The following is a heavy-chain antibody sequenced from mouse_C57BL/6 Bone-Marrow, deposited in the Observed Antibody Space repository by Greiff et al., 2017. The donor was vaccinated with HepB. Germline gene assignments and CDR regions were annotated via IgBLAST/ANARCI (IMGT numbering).Heavy chain of an antibody. Sequence: QVQLQQPGAELVMPGASVKLSCKASGYTFTSYWMHWVKQRPGQGLEWIGEIDPSDSYTNYNQKFKGKSTLTVDKSSSTAYMQLSSLTSEDDAVYYCARYRSSGYDYVDYWGRGTTLAVTS. CDR2: IDPSDSYT. D-gene: IGHD3-2*02. J-gene: IGHJ2*01. CDR3: ARYRSSGYDYVDY. CDR1: GYTFTSYW. V-gene: IGHV1-69*01.